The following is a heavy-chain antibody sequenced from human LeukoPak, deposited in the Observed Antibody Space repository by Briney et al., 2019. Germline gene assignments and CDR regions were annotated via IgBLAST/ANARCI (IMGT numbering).Heavy chain of an antibody. CDR2: ISSSSSYI. V-gene: IGHV3-21*01. CDR1: GFTFSSYN. Sequence: PGGSLRLSCAASGFTFSSYNMNWVRQAPGKGLEWVSSISSSSSYIYYADSVKGRFTISRDNSKNTLYLQMNSLRAEDTAVYYCARVLRDTYYYDSSGYYGAFDIWGQGTMVTVSS. J-gene: IGHJ3*02. CDR3: ARVLRDTYYYDSSGYYGAFDI. D-gene: IGHD3-22*01.